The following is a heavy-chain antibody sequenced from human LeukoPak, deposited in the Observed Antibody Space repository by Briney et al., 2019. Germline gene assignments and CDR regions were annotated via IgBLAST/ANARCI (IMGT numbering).Heavy chain of an antibody. Sequence: GRPLRHSCAASGFILSDYGMHWVRQAPGKGLDWVAFMSYDGGNKYYADSVKGRFTISRDNSKNTLYLQMNSLRAEDTAVFYCAKDRHDYSNSFDYWGQGTLVTVSS. J-gene: IGHJ4*02. CDR1: GFILSDYG. V-gene: IGHV3-30*18. D-gene: IGHD4-11*01. CDR2: MSYDGGNK. CDR3: AKDRHDYSNSFDY.